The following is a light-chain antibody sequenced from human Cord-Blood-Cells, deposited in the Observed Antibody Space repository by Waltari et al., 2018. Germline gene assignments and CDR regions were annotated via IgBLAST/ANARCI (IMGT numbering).Light chain of an antibody. Sequence: QSALTQPASVSGSPGQSITISCTGTSSDVGSYNLVSWYQQHPSKAPKLMIYEVSKRPSGVSKRFSGSKSGNTASLTISGLQAEDEADYYCCSYAGSSTLVFGGGTKLTVL. CDR3: CSYAGSSTLV. CDR1: SSDVGSYNL. CDR2: EVS. J-gene: IGLJ2*01. V-gene: IGLV2-23*02.